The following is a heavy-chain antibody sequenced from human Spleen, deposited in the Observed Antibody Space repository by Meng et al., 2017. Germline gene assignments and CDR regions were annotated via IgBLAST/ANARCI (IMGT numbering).Heavy chain of an antibody. Sequence: EVQLVESGGGLVQPGGSLKLSCAASGFTFSASAMHWVRQASGRGLEWVGRIRSKDNNYATAYAASVKGRFTISRDDSKNTAYLQMNSLKTEDTAVYYCTRRAAAPGTDFDYWGQGTLVTVSS. CDR3: TRRAAAPGTDFDY. D-gene: IGHD6-13*01. J-gene: IGHJ4*02. V-gene: IGHV3-73*01. CDR2: IRSKDNNYAT. CDR1: GFTFSASA.